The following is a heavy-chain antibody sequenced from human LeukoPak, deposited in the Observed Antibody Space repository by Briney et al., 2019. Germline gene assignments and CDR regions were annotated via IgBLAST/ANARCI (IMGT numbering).Heavy chain of an antibody. V-gene: IGHV3-48*04. CDR3: ARHPFAIVGAASDAFDI. J-gene: IGHJ3*02. CDR2: ISSSSSTI. D-gene: IGHD1-26*01. CDR1: GFTFSSYS. Sequence: GGSLRLSCAASGFTFSSYSMNWVRQAPGKGLEWVSYISSSSSTIYYADSVKGRFTISRDNAKNSLYLQMNSLRAEDTAVYYCARHPFAIVGAASDAFDIWGQGTMVTVSS.